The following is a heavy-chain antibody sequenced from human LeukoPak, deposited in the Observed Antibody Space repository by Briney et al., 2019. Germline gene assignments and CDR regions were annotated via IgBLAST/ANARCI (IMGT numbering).Heavy chain of an antibody. J-gene: IGHJ3*02. CDR2: IIPILGIA. CDR3: ARPLHQLDSSRVRVDAFDI. CDR1: GGTFSSYA. Sequence: SVKVSCKASGGTFSSYAVSWVRQAPGQGLEWMGRIIPILGIANYAQKFQGRVTITADKSTSTAYMELSSLRSEDTAVYYCARPLHQLDSSRVRVDAFDIWGQGTMVTVSS. D-gene: IGHD6-13*01. V-gene: IGHV1-69*04.